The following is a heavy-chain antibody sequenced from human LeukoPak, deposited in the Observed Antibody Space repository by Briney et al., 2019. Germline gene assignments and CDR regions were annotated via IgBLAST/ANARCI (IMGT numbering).Heavy chain of an antibody. CDR1: GGTLSSYA. J-gene: IGHJ6*02. CDR3: ASVYKNGMDV. D-gene: IGHD5-24*01. V-gene: IGHV1-69*13. Sequence: SVKVSCKASGGTLSSYAISWVRQAPGQGLEWMGGIIPIFGTANYAQKFQGRVTITADESTSTAYMELSSLRSEDTAVYYCASVYKNGMDVWGQGTTVTVSS. CDR2: IIPIFGTA.